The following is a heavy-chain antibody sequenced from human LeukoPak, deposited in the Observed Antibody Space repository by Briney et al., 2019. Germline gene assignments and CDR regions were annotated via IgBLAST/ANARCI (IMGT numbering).Heavy chain of an antibody. CDR1: GDTFTSYG. Sequence: ASVKVSCKASGDTFTSYGISWVRQAPGQGLEWIGWISAYNGNTNYAQKLEGRVTMTTDTSTSTAYMELRSLRSDDTAVYYCARRFDYGDYSYFDYWGRGTLATVSS. CDR3: ARRFDYGDYSYFDY. V-gene: IGHV1-18*01. J-gene: IGHJ4*02. CDR2: ISAYNGNT. D-gene: IGHD4-17*01.